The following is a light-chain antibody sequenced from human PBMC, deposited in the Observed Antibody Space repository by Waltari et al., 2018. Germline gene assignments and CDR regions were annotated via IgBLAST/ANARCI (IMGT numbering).Light chain of an antibody. CDR2: WSS. J-gene: IGKJ4*01. V-gene: IGKV4-1*01. Sequence: DIVMTQSPDSLAVSLGERATINCKSSQSVLYSYNNQNYVAWYQQKPGQPPKLLIYWSSTRESGGADRFSGSGSGTDFTLTISSLQAEDVAVYYCQQYYSTPPAFGGGTKVGIK. CDR1: QSVLYSYNNQNY. CDR3: QQYYSTPPA.